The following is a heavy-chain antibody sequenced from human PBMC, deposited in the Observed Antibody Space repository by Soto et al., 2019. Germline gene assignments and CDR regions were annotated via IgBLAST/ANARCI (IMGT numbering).Heavy chain of an antibody. Sequence: GGSLRLSCAASGFNFNSYTINWVRQAPGKRLEWLSSISSSGYIFSTDSVRGRFTISRDNAKNSVYLQINSLRAEDTAVYFCARDSSGGSCYPGMDVWGQGTTVTVSS. CDR1: GFNFNSYT. CDR3: ARDSSGGSCYPGMDV. V-gene: IGHV3-21*01. CDR2: ISSSGYI. J-gene: IGHJ6*02. D-gene: IGHD2-15*01.